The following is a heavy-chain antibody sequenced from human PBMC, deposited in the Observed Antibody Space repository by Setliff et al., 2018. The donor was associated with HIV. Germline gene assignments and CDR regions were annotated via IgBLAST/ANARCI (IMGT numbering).Heavy chain of an antibody. CDR1: GFSFSNYA. CDR3: ARRLLQQLVLGINWFDP. CDR2: ISYDGNNK. Sequence: PGGSLRLSCAASGFSFSNYAMHWVRQAPGKGLEWVAVISYDGNNKYYADSVKGRFTISRDNSKNTLYLQMNSLRAEDTAVYYCARRLLQQLVLGINWFDPWGQGTLVTVSS. V-gene: IGHV3-30-3*01. J-gene: IGHJ5*02. D-gene: IGHD6-13*01.